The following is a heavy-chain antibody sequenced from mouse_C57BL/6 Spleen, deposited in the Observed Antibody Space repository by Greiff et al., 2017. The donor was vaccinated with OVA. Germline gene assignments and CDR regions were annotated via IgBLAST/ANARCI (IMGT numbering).Heavy chain of an antibody. Sequence: QVQLQQSGAELVKPGDSVKISCKASGYAFSSYWMNWVKQRPGKGLEWIGQIYPGDGDTNSNGKFKGKATLTADKSSSTAYMQLSSLTSEDSAVYFCARSLYDYGFAYWGQGTLVTVSA. CDR1: GYAFSSYW. D-gene: IGHD2-4*01. CDR2: IYPGDGDT. V-gene: IGHV1-80*01. CDR3: ARSLYDYGFAY. J-gene: IGHJ3*01.